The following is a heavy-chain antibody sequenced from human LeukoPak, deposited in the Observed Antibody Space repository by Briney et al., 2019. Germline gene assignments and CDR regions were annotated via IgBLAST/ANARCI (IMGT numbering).Heavy chain of an antibody. CDR1: GFTFSSYA. J-gene: IGHJ3*02. CDR2: ISYDGSNK. CDR3: AVDAFDI. V-gene: IGHV3-30-3*01. Sequence: GRSLRLSCAASGFTFSSYAMHWVRQAPGKGMEWVAVISYDGSNKYYADSVKGRFTISRDNSKNTLYLQMNSLRAEDTAVYHCAVDAFDIWGQGTMVTVSS.